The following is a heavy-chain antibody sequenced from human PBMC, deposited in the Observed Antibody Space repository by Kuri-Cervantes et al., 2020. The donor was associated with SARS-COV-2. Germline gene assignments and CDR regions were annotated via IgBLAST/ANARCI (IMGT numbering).Heavy chain of an antibody. Sequence: GGSLRLSCAASGFTVSSNYMSWVRQAPGKGLEWVAFIRYDGSNKYYADSVKGRFTISRDNSKNTLYLQMNSLRAEDTAVYYCAKGIRAGIAVAGYGMDVWGQGTTVTVSS. CDR2: IRYDGSNK. CDR3: AKGIRAGIAVAGYGMDV. D-gene: IGHD6-19*01. CDR1: GFTVSSNY. V-gene: IGHV3-30*02. J-gene: IGHJ6*02.